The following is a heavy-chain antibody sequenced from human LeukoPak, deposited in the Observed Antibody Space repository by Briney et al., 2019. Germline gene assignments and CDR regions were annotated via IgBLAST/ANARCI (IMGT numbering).Heavy chain of an antibody. Sequence: SETLSLTCTVSGGSISSYYWSWIRQPAGKGLEWIGRIYTSGSTNYNPSLKSRVTMSVDTSKNQFSLKLSSVTAADTAVYYCAHGGSTSSKGSCNWFDPWGQGTLVTVSS. CDR3: AHGGSTSSKGSCNWFDP. CDR2: IYTSGST. D-gene: IGHD2-2*01. J-gene: IGHJ5*02. V-gene: IGHV4-4*07. CDR1: GGSISSYY.